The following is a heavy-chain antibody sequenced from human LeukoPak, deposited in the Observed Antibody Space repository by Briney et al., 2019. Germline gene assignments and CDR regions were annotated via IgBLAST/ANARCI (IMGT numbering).Heavy chain of an antibody. CDR1: GYTFTSYY. D-gene: IGHD1-26*01. CDR2: INPSGGST. J-gene: IGHJ4*02. CDR3: AWASGSYYSIDY. V-gene: IGHV1-46*03. Sequence: ASVKVSCKASGYTFTSYYMHRVRQAPGQGLEWMGIINPSGGSTSYAQKFQGRVTMTRDTSTSTVYMELSSLRSEDTAVYYCAWASGSYYSIDYWGQGTLVTVSS.